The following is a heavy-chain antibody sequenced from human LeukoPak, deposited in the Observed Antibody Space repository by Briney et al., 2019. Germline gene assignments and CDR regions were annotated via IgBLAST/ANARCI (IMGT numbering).Heavy chain of an antibody. J-gene: IGHJ4*02. Sequence: SETLSLTCTVSGGSISSSFYYWGWLRQPPGKGLEWIGTIYYSGSTNYNPSLKSRVTMSVDTSKNQFSLKLSSVTAADTAVYYCARGKRGYSSSWYDYWGQGTLVTVSS. V-gene: IGHV4-39*07. CDR1: GGSISSSFYY. CDR2: IYYSGST. D-gene: IGHD6-13*01. CDR3: ARGKRGYSSSWYDY.